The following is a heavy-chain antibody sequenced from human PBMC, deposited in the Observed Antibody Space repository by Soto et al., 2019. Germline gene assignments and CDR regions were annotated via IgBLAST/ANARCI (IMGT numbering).Heavy chain of an antibody. CDR1: GFIFSSYA. V-gene: IGHV3-23*01. Sequence: GGSLRLSCAASGFIFSSYAMSWVRQAPGKGLEWVSTFGVSGNTYYADSVKGRFTISRDNSKNTLYLQMNSLRAEDAAVYYCAPRGRYYFDFWGQGTLVTVSS. CDR3: APRGRYYFDF. J-gene: IGHJ4*02. CDR2: FGVSGNT.